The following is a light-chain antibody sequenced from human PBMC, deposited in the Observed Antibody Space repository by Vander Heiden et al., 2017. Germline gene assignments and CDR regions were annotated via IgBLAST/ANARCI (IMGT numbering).Light chain of an antibody. CDR2: EVS. J-gene: IGLJ1*01. V-gene: IGLV2-14*01. Sequence: QSALTQPASVSGSPGQSTTISCTGTSSDVGGYNYVSWYQQHPGKAPKLMIDEVSNRPSGVSNRFSGSKSGNTASLTISGLQAEDEADYYCSSYTSSSTPVFGTGTKVTVL. CDR3: SSYTSSSTPV. CDR1: SSDVGGYNY.